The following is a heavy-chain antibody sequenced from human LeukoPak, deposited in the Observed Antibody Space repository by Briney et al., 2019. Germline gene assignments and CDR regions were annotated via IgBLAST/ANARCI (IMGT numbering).Heavy chain of an antibody. D-gene: IGHD4-11*01. Sequence: SETLSLTCTVSGGSINNYYWSWIRQPPGEGLEWIGYFFSSGTTNYNPSLESRVTISVDLSRNLLSLRLSSVTAADAAVYYCARESTIVGVTTGDAFDIWGQGKMVTVSS. J-gene: IGHJ3*02. CDR1: GGSINNYY. V-gene: IGHV4-59*01. CDR2: FFSSGTT. CDR3: ARESTIVGVTTGDAFDI.